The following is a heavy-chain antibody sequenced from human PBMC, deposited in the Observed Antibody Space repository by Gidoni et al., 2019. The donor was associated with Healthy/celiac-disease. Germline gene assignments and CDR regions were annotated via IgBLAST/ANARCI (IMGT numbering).Heavy chain of an antibody. Sequence: QVQLQASGPGLVKPSQTLSLTCTVSGGSISSGSYSWSWIRQPAGKGLEWIGRIYTSGSTNYNPSLKSRVTISVDTSKNQFSLKLSSVTAADTAVYYCAREADFWSGYLSNDAFDIWGQGTMVTVSS. CDR3: AREADFWSGYLSNDAFDI. D-gene: IGHD3-3*01. CDR2: IYTSGST. CDR1: GGSISSGSYS. J-gene: IGHJ3*02. V-gene: IGHV4-61*02.